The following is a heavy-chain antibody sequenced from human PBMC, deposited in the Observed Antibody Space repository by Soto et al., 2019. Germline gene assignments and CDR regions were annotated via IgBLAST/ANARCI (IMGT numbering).Heavy chain of an antibody. V-gene: IGHV3-53*01. D-gene: IGHD1-26*01. CDR2: IYSGGST. J-gene: IGHJ6*03. CDR1: GFTVSSNY. CDR3: ARVISDYYYYMDV. Sequence: GGSLRLSCAASGFTVSSNYMSWVRQAPGKGLEWVSVIYSGGSTYYADSVKGRFTISRDNSKNTLYLQMNSLRAEDTAVYYCARVISDYYYYMDVWGKGTTVTVSS.